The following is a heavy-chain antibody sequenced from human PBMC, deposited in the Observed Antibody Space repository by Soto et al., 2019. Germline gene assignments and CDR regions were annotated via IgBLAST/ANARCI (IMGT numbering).Heavy chain of an antibody. V-gene: IGHV1-69*06. J-gene: IGHJ6*02. CDR2: IIPIFGTA. Sequence: SVKVSCKASGGTFSSYAISWVRQAPGQGLEWMGGIIPIFGTANYAQKFQGRVTITADKSTSTAYMELGSLRSEDTAVYYCARGPILDDYYGMDVWGQGTTVTVSS. CDR3: ARGPILDDYYGMDV. CDR1: GGTFSSYA. D-gene: IGHD1-1*01.